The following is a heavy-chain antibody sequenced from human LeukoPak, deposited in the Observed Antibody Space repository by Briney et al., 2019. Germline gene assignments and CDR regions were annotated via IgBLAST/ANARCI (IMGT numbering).Heavy chain of an antibody. V-gene: IGHV1-8*01. CDR2: MNPNSGNT. Sequence: ASVKVSCKASGYTFTSYDINWVRQATGQGLEWMGWMNPNSGNTGYAQKFQGRVTMTRNTSISTAYMELSSLRSEDTAVYYCARVGYQLLWGYYYGMNVWGQGTTVTVSS. CDR3: ARVGYQLLWGYYYGMNV. J-gene: IGHJ6*02. D-gene: IGHD2-2*01. CDR1: GYTFTSYD.